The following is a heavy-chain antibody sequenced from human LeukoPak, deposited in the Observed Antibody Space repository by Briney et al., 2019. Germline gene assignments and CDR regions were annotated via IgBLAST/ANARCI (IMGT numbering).Heavy chain of an antibody. CDR1: GYXFTSYW. V-gene: IGHV5-51*01. Sequence: GESLKISCNGSGYXFTSYWICWVRQMPGKGLAWMGIIYPGDSDTRYSPSFQGQVTISADKSISTAYVQWSSLKASGTAMYYCARPATVVTPWYFDLWGRGTLVTVSS. CDR3: ARPATVVTPWYFDL. J-gene: IGHJ2*01. CDR2: IYPGDSDT. D-gene: IGHD4-23*01.